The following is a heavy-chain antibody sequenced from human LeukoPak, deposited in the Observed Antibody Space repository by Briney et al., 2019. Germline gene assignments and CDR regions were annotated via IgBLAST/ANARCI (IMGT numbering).Heavy chain of an antibody. CDR2: IYHSGST. V-gene: IGHV4-30-2*01. CDR3: AREYYDILTGHQGAFDI. D-gene: IGHD3-9*01. Sequence: SQTLSLTCAVSGGSISSGGYSWSWIRQPPGKGLEWIGYIYHSGSTYYNPSLKSRVTISVDRPKNQFSLKLSSVTAADTAVYYCAREYYDILTGHQGAFDIWGQGTMVTVSS. CDR1: GGSISSGGYS. J-gene: IGHJ3*02.